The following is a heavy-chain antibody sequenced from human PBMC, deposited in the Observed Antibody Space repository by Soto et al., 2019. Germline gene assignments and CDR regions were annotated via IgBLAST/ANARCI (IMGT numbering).Heavy chain of an antibody. D-gene: IGHD1-26*01. Sequence: PGESLKISCEGSGYTFSSYSIVWVRQMPGKGLEWMGIIYTDDSDTRYSPSFRGQVTISVDKSISRAYLQWSSLKASDSAMYFCARIGSNYNPFDYWGRGTLVTVSS. CDR3: ARIGSNYNPFDY. V-gene: IGHV5-51*01. CDR1: GYTFSSYS. CDR2: IYTDDSDT. J-gene: IGHJ4*02.